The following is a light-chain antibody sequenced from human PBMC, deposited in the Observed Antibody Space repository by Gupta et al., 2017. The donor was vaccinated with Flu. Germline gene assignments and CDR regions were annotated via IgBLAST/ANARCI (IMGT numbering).Light chain of an antibody. CDR1: KSRVDSDGKTY. CDR3: RQGERCPGA. Sequence: LGRAACSGGRCSKSRVDSDGKTYLDWCQQRPGQCPRRIIYEGCKREWGVPDRFRGSGGGTDFTLKISRGEGEDVGVYYWRQGERCPGAFGQGTKVEIK. CDR2: EGC. J-gene: IGKJ1*01. V-gene: IGKV2-30*01.